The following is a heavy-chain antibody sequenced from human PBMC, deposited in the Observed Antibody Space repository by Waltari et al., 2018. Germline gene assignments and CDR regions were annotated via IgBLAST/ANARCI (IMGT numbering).Heavy chain of an antibody. CDR1: GGSITHHRHY. Sequence: QLHLQESCPGPVEPWETLSPTCSGSGGSITHHRHYWGWIRQPPGKGLEWAATISYTGATYNNPSLKSRVTISGDTSKNQFSLKLNSVTAADTAVYYCATYVGASIGTAAFDVWGQGTMVTVSS. CDR3: ATYVGASIGTAAFDV. V-gene: IGHV4-39*01. J-gene: IGHJ3*01. CDR2: ISYTGAT. D-gene: IGHD3-16*01.